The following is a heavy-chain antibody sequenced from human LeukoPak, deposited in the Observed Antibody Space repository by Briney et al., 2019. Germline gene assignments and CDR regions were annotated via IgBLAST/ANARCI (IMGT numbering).Heavy chain of an antibody. CDR2: INPNSGGT. D-gene: IGHD3-22*01. CDR3: ARAHLDRLTDY. J-gene: IGHJ4*02. CDR1: GYTFTGYY. Sequence: GASVKVTFKASGYTFTGYYMHWVRPAPGQGLEWMGWINPNSGGTNYAQKFKGRVTMTRDTSISTAYMELSRLRSDDTAVYYCARAHLDRLTDYWGQGTLVTVSS. V-gene: IGHV1-2*02.